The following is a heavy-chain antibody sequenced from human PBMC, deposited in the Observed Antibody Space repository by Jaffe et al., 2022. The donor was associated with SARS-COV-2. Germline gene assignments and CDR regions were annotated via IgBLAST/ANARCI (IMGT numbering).Heavy chain of an antibody. J-gene: IGHJ4*02. Sequence: EVQLVESGGGVVQPGGSLRLSCAASGFTFDDYAMHWVRQAPGKGLEWVSLISGDGGSTYYADSVKGRFTISRDNSKNSLYLQMNSLRTEDTALYYCAKDRGSVTLGGGKDYWGQGTLVTVSS. V-gene: IGHV3-43*02. CDR1: GFTFDDYA. CDR3: AKDRGSVTLGGGKDY. CDR2: ISGDGGST. D-gene: IGHD3-16*01.